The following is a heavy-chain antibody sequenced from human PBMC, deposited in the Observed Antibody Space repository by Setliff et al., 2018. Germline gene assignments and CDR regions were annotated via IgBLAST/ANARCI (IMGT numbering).Heavy chain of an antibody. CDR3: ARGRIAERPEAIGY. J-gene: IGHJ4*02. D-gene: IGHD6-6*01. Sequence: PSETLSLTCTVSGASISGTYYWAWIRQPPGKGLEWIGRIHYRGTTYSNASLASRLTMSVDTSRNQFSLNLGSVTAADTGVYYCARGRIAERPEAIGYWGQGTPVTVSS. V-gene: IGHV4-39*07. CDR2: IHYRGTT. CDR1: GASISGTYY.